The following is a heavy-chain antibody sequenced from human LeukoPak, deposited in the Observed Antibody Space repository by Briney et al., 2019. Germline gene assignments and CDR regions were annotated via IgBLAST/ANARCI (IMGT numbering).Heavy chain of an antibody. J-gene: IGHJ5*02. CDR1: EFTFSSYS. D-gene: IGHD3-16*01. Sequence: GGSLRLSCAASEFTFSSYSMNWVRQAPGKGLEWVANIKQDGSEKYYVDSVKGRFTISRDNAKNSLYLQMNNLRAEDTAVYYCARVHSHGGYPWGQGTLVTVSS. V-gene: IGHV3-7*01. CDR3: ARVHSHGGYP. CDR2: IKQDGSEK.